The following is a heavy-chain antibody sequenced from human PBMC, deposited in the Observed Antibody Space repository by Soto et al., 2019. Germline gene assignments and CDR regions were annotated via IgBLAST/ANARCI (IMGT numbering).Heavy chain of an antibody. V-gene: IGHV3-33*01. CDR2: IWYDGSNK. J-gene: IGHJ4*02. CDR3: ARSPGEVFYFDY. D-gene: IGHD7-27*01. Sequence: GESLKISCAASGFTFSSYGMHWVRQAPGKGLEWVAVIWYDGSNKYYADSVKGRFTISRDNSKNTLYLQMNSLRAEDTAVYYCARSPGEVFYFDYWGQGTLVTVSS. CDR1: GFTFSSYG.